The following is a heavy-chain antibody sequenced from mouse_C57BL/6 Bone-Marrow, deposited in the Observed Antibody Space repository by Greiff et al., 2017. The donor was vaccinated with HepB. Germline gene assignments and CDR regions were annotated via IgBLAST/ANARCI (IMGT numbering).Heavy chain of an antibody. J-gene: IGHJ2*01. CDR1: GYTFTSYW. CDR3: ARWGYDPWGAYYFDY. Sequence: QVQLQQSGAELVKPGASVKMSCKASGYTFTSYWITWVKQRPGQGLEWIGDIYPGSGSTNYNEKFKSKATLTVDTSSSTAYMQLSSLTSEDSAVYYGARWGYDPWGAYYFDYWGQGTTLTVSS. D-gene: IGHD2-3*01. CDR2: IYPGSGST. V-gene: IGHV1-55*01.